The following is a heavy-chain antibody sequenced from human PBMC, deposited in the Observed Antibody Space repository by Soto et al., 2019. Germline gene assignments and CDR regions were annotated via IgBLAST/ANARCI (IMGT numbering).Heavy chain of an antibody. CDR1: GFTFRSYG. J-gene: IGHJ6*02. D-gene: IGHD2-2*01. Sequence: QMQLVESGGGVVQPGRSLRLSCAASGFTFRSYGIHWVRQAPGKGLGWVELIWFDGSKKYYVDSVKGRFAVSRDNSKNTLYLQMNSLRVEDTAVYYCARDRLVPYGYGMDVWGQGTTVTVSS. CDR2: IWFDGSKK. CDR3: ARDRLVPYGYGMDV. V-gene: IGHV3-33*01.